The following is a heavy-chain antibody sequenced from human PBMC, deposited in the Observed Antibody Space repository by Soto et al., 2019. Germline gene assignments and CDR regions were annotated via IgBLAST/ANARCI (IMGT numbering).Heavy chain of an antibody. CDR3: AKVGVYYDSSGYYFFDY. D-gene: IGHD3-22*01. J-gene: IGHJ4*02. CDR1: GFTFSSYA. Sequence: GGSLRLSCAASGFTFSSYAMSWVRQAPGKGLEWVSAISGSGGSTYYADSVKGRFTISRDNSKNTLYLQMNSLRAEDTAVYYCAKVGVYYDSSGYYFFDYWGQGTLVTAPQ. V-gene: IGHV3-23*01. CDR2: ISGSGGST.